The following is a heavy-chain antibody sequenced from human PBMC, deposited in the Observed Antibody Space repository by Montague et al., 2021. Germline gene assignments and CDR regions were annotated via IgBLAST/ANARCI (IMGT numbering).Heavy chain of an antibody. J-gene: IGHJ5*02. CDR2: TFNTGSS. CDR1: GGSISSNSYW. CDR3: ARSLHWIGGSCYSGFDP. D-gene: IGHD2-15*01. Sequence: SETLSLTCTVSGGSISSNSYWWAWIRQPPGKGLEYVGTTFNTGSSYYSPSLKSRVTISVDTSKNQFSLRLSAVTAADTAVYYCARSLHWIGGSCYSGFDPWGQGTLVTVSS. V-gene: IGHV4-39*01.